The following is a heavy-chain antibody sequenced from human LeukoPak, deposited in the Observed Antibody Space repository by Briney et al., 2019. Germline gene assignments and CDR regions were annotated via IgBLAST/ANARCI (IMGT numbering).Heavy chain of an antibody. D-gene: IGHD3-10*01. Sequence: AGGSLRLSCAASGFTFSSYWMSWVRQAPGKGLEWGANIKQDGSEKYYVDSVKGRFTISRDNAKNSLYLQMNSLRAEDTALYYCASSPVYGSGSYVDIWGQGTMVTVSS. CDR2: IKQDGSEK. V-gene: IGHV3-7*03. J-gene: IGHJ3*02. CDR1: GFTFSSYW. CDR3: ASSPVYGSGSYVDI.